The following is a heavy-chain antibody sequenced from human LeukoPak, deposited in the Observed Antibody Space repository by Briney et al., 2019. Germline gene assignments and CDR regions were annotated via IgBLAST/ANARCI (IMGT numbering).Heavy chain of an antibody. CDR1: GFTFSCYA. CDR3: ARSQGDY. Sequence: GSLSLSCAASGFTFSCYAIHWVRQAPRKGLEYVSAISSNGGSTYYANSVKGRFTISRDNSKNTLYLQMGSLRAEDMAVYYCARSQGDYWGQGTLVTVSS. J-gene: IGHJ4*02. V-gene: IGHV3-64*01. CDR2: ISSNGGST.